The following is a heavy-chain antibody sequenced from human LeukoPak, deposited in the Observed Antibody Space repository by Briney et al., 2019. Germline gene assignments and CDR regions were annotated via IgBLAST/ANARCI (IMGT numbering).Heavy chain of an antibody. Sequence: GSXRLSCAASGFTFSDYYMSWIRQAPGKGLEWVSYISSSGSTIYYADSVKGRFTISRDNAKNSLYLQMNSLRAEDTAVYYCARDDTLSAGALGFRFDPWGQGTLVTVSS. CDR1: GFTFSDYY. CDR3: ARDDTLSAGALGFRFDP. J-gene: IGHJ5*02. CDR2: ISSSGSTI. V-gene: IGHV3-11*01. D-gene: IGHD3-10*01.